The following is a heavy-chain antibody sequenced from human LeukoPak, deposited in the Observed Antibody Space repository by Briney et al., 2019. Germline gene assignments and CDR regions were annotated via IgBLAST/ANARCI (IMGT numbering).Heavy chain of an antibody. CDR3: ARLPRGYYGDYQIDY. CDR1: GGSISSYY. CDR2: IYYSGST. D-gene: IGHD4-17*01. J-gene: IGHJ4*01. Sequence: PSETLSLTCTVSGGSISSYYWSWIRQPPGKGLEWIGYIYYSGSTNYNPSLESRVTISVDTSKSQFSLKLSSVTAADTAVYYCARLPRGYYGDYQIDYWGQGTLVTVSS. V-gene: IGHV4-59*08.